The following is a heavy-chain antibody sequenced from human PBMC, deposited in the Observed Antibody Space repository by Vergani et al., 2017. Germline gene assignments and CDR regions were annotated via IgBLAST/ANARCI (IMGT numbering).Heavy chain of an antibody. V-gene: IGHV4-61*02. J-gene: IGHJ4*02. Sequence: QVRLQESGPGLVKPSQTLSLTCTVSDGSINSGSYYWSWIRQPAGKGLEWIGRIYMSGSTNYNPSLQSRVTMSVDTSNNQFSLRLSSVTAADTAVYYCARVNCSSTSCYPHFDYWGQGTLVTVSS. CDR2: IYMSGST. CDR1: DGSINSGSYY. CDR3: ARVNCSSTSCYPHFDY. D-gene: IGHD2-2*01.